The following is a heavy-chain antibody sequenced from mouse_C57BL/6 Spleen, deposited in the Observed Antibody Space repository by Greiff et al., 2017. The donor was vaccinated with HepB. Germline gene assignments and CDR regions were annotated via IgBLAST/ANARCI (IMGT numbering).Heavy chain of an antibody. CDR3: ARRGYGTRWYFDV. Sequence: EVQGVESGGDLVKPGGSLKLSCAASGFTFSSYGMSWVRQTPDKRLEWVATISSGGSYTYYPDSVKGRFTISRDNAKNTLYLQVSSLNSEDTAMYYGARRGYGTRWYFDVWGTGTTVTVSS. V-gene: IGHV5-6*01. CDR2: ISSGGSYT. J-gene: IGHJ1*03. CDR1: GFTFSSYG. D-gene: IGHD1-1*01.